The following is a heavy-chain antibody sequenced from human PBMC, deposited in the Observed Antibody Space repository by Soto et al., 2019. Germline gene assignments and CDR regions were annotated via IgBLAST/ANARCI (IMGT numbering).Heavy chain of an antibody. Sequence: GGSLRLSCAASGFTFSSYGMHWVRQAPGKGLEWVAVISYDGSNKYYADSVKGRFTISRDNSKNTLYLQMNSLRAEDTAVYYCAKDRGYFDYWGQGTLVTVSS. CDR1: GFTFSSYG. CDR2: ISYDGSNK. V-gene: IGHV3-30*18. CDR3: AKDRGYFDY. D-gene: IGHD3-10*01. J-gene: IGHJ4*02.